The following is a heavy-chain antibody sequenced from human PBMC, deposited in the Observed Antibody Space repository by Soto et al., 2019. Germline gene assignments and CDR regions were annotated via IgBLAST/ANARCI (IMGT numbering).Heavy chain of an antibody. CDR1: GGSFSGYY. CDR3: ARVCYYGSGSYYSKRYYYYYGMDV. J-gene: IGHJ6*02. CDR2: INHSGST. Sequence: SETLSLTCAVYGGSFSGYYWSWIRQPPGKGLEWIGEINHSGSTNYNPSLKSRVTISVDTSKNQFSLKLSSVTAADTAVYYCARVCYYGSGSYYSKRYYYYYGMDVWGQGTTVTVSS. D-gene: IGHD3-10*01. V-gene: IGHV4-34*01.